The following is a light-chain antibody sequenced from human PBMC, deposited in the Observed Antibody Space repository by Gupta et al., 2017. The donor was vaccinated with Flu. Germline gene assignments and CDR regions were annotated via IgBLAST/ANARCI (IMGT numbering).Light chain of an antibody. CDR2: EVS. Sequence: QSITMSCTGTSSDLAGFDYVSWYQHHPGKVPKLIIYEVSDRPSGVSNRFSGSKSGNTASLTISGLQAEDEAYYYCSSYTTTSTMFGGGTKLTVL. V-gene: IGLV2-14*01. CDR1: SSDLAGFDY. J-gene: IGLJ3*02. CDR3: SSYTTTSTM.